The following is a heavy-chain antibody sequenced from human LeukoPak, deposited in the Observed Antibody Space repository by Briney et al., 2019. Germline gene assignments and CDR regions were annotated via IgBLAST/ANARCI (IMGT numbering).Heavy chain of an antibody. CDR3: ARDQDWNYGY. CDR1: GFTFSRYA. D-gene: IGHD1-7*01. Sequence: PGGSLRLSCVASGFTFSRYAMHWVRQAPGEGLEWVTVISYDGSNKFYADSVKGRFTISRDNAKNSLYLQMNSLRAEDTAVYYCARDQDWNYGYWGQGTLVTVSS. CDR2: ISYDGSNK. V-gene: IGHV3-30-3*01. J-gene: IGHJ4*02.